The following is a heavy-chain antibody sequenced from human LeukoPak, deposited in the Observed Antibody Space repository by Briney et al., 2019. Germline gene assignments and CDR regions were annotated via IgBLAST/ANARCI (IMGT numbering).Heavy chain of an antibody. Sequence: GGSLRLSCAVSGFTFSSHWMHWVRQAPGKGLVWVSRINSDGSSTRYADSVKGRFTISRDNAKNTLFLQMNSLRAEDTAVYYCARDYGDYAGLSGYYYYYYMDVWGKGTTVTVSS. J-gene: IGHJ6*03. V-gene: IGHV3-74*01. CDR2: INSDGSST. D-gene: IGHD4-17*01. CDR1: GFTFSSHW. CDR3: ARDYGDYAGLSGYYYYYYMDV.